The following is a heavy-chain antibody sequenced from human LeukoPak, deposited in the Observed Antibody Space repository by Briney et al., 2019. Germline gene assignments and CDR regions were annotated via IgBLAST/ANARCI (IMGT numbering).Heavy chain of an antibody. V-gene: IGHV1-2*02. CDR1: GYTFTDYY. CDR3: ARDTITVTTPYFDY. D-gene: IGHD4-17*01. CDR2: INSDSGGT. Sequence: ASVKVSCKASGYTFTDYYIHWMRQAPGQGLEWMGWINSDSGGTNYAQKFQGRVTMTRDTSTSTAYMELSSLRSDDTAFYYCARDTITVTTPYFDYWGQGTLVTVPS. J-gene: IGHJ4*02.